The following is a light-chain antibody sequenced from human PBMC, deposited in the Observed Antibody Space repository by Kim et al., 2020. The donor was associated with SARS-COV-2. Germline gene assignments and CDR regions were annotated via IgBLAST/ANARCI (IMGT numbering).Light chain of an antibody. J-gene: IGKJ5*01. Sequence: VTEGKRVPITCRASQDIRNDLGWYKQSPGRAPKRLIYGASSLQSGVPSRFSGSGSGTEFTLTISSLQPEDFATYFCLQHNSYPITFGQGTRLEIK. CDR3: LQHNSYPIT. CDR1: QDIRND. CDR2: GAS. V-gene: IGKV1-17*01.